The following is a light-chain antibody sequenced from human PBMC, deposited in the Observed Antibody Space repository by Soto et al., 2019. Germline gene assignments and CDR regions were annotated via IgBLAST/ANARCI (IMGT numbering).Light chain of an antibody. CDR1: QDIRKY. Sequence: DIQMTQSPSSLSASVGERVTITCQASQDIRKYLSWYQQKPGRAPKLLIYGASNLETGVPSRFSGSGYGSDFTFTISSLQPEDVATNYCQHYDHLPPFTFGPGTKVAVK. J-gene: IGKJ3*01. CDR2: GAS. CDR3: QHYDHLPPFT. V-gene: IGKV1-33*01.